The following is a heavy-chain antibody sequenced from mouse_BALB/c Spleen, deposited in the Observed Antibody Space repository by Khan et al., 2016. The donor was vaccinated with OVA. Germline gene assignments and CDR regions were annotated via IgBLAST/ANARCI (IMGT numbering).Heavy chain of an antibody. CDR1: GYTFTSYW. V-gene: IGHV1-52*01. CDR2: IDPYDSET. J-gene: IGHJ3*01. CDR3: ARNPFAY. Sequence: QVQLQQSGAELVRPGASVKLSCEASGYTFTSYWMNWVKQSPEQGLEWIGRIDPYDSETHYNQNFKEKAILTVDKSSSTAYMQLSSLTSEDSAVYLFARNPFAYWGQGTLVTVSA.